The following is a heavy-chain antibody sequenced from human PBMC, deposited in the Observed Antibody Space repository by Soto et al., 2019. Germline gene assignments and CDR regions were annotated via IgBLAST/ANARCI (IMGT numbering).Heavy chain of an antibody. J-gene: IGHJ6*02. CDR1: GDSVSSGSTC. Sequence: SETLSLTCIVSGDSVSSGSTCWSWIRQSPGKGLEWIGHVSGLRSRYYNPSLKSRATVSLDASKNQFSLRLTSVTADDTAVYYCAREGVAPYYYYGMDVWGQGTPVTVSS. D-gene: IGHD5-12*01. CDR2: VSGLRSR. V-gene: IGHV4-61*01. CDR3: AREGVAPYYYYGMDV.